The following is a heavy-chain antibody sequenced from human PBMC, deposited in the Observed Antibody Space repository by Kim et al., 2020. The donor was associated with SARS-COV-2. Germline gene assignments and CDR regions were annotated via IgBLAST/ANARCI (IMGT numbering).Heavy chain of an antibody. CDR1: GYAFSTYW. CDR2: IYPSDSDT. CDR3: ARLTAMITPVN. V-gene: IGHV5-51*01. J-gene: IGHJ4*02. Sequence: GESLKISCKGSGYAFSTYWIGWVRQMPGKGLEWMGIIYPSDSDTRYSPSFQGQVTISVDKSISTAYLQWSSLKASDTAVYYCARLTAMITPVNWGQGTPVTSP. D-gene: IGHD5-18*01.